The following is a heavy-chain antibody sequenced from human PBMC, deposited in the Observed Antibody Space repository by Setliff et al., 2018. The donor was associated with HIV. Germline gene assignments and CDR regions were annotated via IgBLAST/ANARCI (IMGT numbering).Heavy chain of an antibody. CDR2: IRPDASNK. CDR1: GLTFSTSY. Sequence: GSLRLSCGASGLTFSTSYMTWLRQAPGKGLEWVAGIRPDASNKYYVDSVKGRFAISRDDSKNTVYLQMNSLKIDDTGLYYCATGPLDYWGQGTLVTVSS. J-gene: IGHJ4*02. CDR3: ATGPLDY. V-gene: IGHV3-7*03.